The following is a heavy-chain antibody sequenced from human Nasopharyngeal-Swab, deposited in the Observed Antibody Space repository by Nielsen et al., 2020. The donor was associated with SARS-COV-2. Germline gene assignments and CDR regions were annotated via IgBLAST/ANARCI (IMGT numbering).Heavy chain of an antibody. D-gene: IGHD4-11*01. CDR3: ARDPRPDYPYYMDV. CDR2: INAGNGDT. Sequence: WVRQAPGQRLEWLGWINAGNGDTKYLQRFQGRVTITRDTSASIAYMDLTSLRSEDTAVYYCARDPRPDYPYYMDVWGKGTTVTVSS. V-gene: IGHV1-3*01. J-gene: IGHJ6*03.